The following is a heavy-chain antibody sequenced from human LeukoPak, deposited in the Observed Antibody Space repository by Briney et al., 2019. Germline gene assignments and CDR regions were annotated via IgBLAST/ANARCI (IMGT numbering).Heavy chain of an antibody. CDR3: VRVSGRSSGYSKLLDY. V-gene: IGHV1-2*02. CDR2: INPNSGGT. Sequence: GASVKVSCKASGYTFSDYYMHWVRQAPGQGLEWMGWINPNSGGTNYEQKFQGRVTMTRDTSISTAYMELSRLRSDDTAVYFCVRVSGRSSGYSKLLDYWGQGTLVTVSS. D-gene: IGHD3-22*01. CDR1: GYTFSDYY. J-gene: IGHJ4*02.